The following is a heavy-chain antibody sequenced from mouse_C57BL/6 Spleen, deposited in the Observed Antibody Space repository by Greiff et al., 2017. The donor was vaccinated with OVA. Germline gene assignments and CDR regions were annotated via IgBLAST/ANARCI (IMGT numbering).Heavy chain of an antibody. D-gene: IGHD1-1*01. V-gene: IGHV7-1*01. Sequence: EVQLVESGGGLVQSGRSLRLSCATSGFTFSDFYMEWVRQAPGKGLEWIAASRNKANDYTTEYSASVKGRFIVSRDTSQSILYLQMNALRAEDTAIYYCARAPYYGSRYFDVWGTGTTVTVSS. CDR1: GFTFSDFY. J-gene: IGHJ1*03. CDR3: ARAPYYGSRYFDV. CDR2: SRNKANDYTT.